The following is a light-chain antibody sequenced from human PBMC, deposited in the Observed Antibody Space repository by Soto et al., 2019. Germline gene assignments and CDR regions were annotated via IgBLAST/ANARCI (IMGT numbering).Light chain of an antibody. Sequence: LTQPASVSGSPGQSITISCTGTSSDVGGYNYVSWYQQHPDKAPKLMIYDVSNRPSGVSNRFSGSKSGNTASLTISGLQAEDEADYYCSSYTSSSTLVFGGGTKLTVL. CDR1: SSDVGGYNY. V-gene: IGLV2-14*01. CDR3: SSYTSSSTLV. CDR2: DVS. J-gene: IGLJ2*01.